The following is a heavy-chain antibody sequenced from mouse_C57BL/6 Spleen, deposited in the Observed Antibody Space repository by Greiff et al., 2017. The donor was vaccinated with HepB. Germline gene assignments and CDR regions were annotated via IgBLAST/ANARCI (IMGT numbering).Heavy chain of an antibody. CDR2: INPNNGGT. CDR3: ARNDYDVLYYYAMDY. V-gene: IGHV1-26*01. CDR1: GYTFTDYY. J-gene: IGHJ4*01. D-gene: IGHD2-4*01. Sequence: EVQLQQSGPELVKPGASVKISCKASGYTFTDYYMNWVKQSHGKSLEWIGDINPNNGGTSYNQKFKGKATLTVDKSSSTAYMELRSLTSEDSAVYYCARNDYDVLYYYAMDYWGQGTSVTVSS.